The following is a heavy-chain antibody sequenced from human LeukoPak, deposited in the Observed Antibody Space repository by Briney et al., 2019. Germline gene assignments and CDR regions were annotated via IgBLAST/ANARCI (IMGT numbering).Heavy chain of an antibody. CDR3: ARDPGLGITPTMIVVVPFDY. Sequence: ASVKVSCKAAGYTFTSYGISWVRQAPGQGLEWMGWISAYNGNTNYAQKLQGRGTMTTDTSTSTAYMELRSLRSDDTAVYYCARDPGLGITPTMIVVVPFDYWGQGTLVTVSS. CDR2: ISAYNGNT. CDR1: GYTFTSYG. J-gene: IGHJ4*02. V-gene: IGHV1-18*01. D-gene: IGHD3-22*01.